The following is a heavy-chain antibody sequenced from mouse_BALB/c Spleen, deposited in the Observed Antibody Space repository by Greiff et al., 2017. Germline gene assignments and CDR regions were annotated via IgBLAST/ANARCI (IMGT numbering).Heavy chain of an antibody. V-gene: IGHV1-14*01. D-gene: IGHD6-1*01. CDR2: INPYNDGT. Sequence: VQLKESGPELVKPGASVKMSCKASGYTFTSYVMHWVKQKPGQGLEWIGYINPYNDGTKYNEKFKGKATLTSDKSSSTAYMELSSLTSEDSAVYYCARSRSLLAMDYWGQGTSVTVSS. CDR1: GYTFTSYV. J-gene: IGHJ4*01. CDR3: ARSRSLLAMDY.